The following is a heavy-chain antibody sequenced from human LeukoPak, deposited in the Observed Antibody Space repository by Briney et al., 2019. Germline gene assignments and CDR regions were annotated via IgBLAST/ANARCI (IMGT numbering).Heavy chain of an antibody. V-gene: IGHV3-66*02. CDR2: IYSGGST. CDR1: GFTVSSNY. J-gene: IGHJ4*02. D-gene: IGHD3-22*01. Sequence: GGSLRLSCAASGFTVSSNYMSWVRQAPGKGLEWVSVIYSGGSTYYADSVKGRFTISRDNSKNTLYLQINSLRAEDTAVYYCARDLWDDSSGYYIYWGQGTLVTVSS. CDR3: ARDLWDDSSGYYIY.